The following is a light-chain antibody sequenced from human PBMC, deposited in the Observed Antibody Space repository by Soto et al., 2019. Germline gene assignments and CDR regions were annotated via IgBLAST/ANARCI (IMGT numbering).Light chain of an antibody. CDR3: QQYGSSPGT. Sequence: EIVLTQSPGTLSLSPGDRATLSCRASQSVSSNFLAWYQQKPGQAPQLLISGASSRATGIPDRFSGSGSGTDFTLTISRLEPEDFALYSCQQYGSSPGTFGQGTKLEIK. J-gene: IGKJ2*02. CDR1: QSVSSNF. CDR2: GAS. V-gene: IGKV3-20*01.